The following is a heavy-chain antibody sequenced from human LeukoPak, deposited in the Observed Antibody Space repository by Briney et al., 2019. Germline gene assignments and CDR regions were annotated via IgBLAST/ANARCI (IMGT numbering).Heavy chain of an antibody. D-gene: IGHD6-6*01. CDR3: ASGGISTSEGNRNWFDP. V-gene: IGHV4-39*07. CDR1: GGSISSSTYY. CDR2: ISYSGNI. J-gene: IGHJ5*02. Sequence: SETLSLTCTVSGGSISSSTYYWGWIRQPPGKGLEWIGSISYSGNIYYNPSLKSRVTISLDTSKNQFSLKLSSVTAADTAVYYCASGGISTSEGNRNWFDPWGQGTLVTVSS.